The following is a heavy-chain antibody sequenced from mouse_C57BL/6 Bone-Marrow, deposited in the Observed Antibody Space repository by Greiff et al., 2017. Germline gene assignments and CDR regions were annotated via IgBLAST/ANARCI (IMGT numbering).Heavy chain of an antibody. CDR3: ARGGTNWGYDYAMDY. V-gene: IGHV1-52*01. D-gene: IGHD4-1*01. CDR2: IDPSDSDT. Sequence: QVQLQQPGAELVRPGSSVKLSCKASGYTFTSYWMHWVKQRPIQGLEWIGNIDPSDSDTHYNQKFKDKATLTVDKSSSTAYMQLSSLTSEDSAVYYGARGGTNWGYDYAMDYWGQGTSVTVSS. J-gene: IGHJ4*01. CDR1: GYTFTSYW.